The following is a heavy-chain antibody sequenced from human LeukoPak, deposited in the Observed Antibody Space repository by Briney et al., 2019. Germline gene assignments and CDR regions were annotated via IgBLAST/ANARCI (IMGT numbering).Heavy chain of an antibody. CDR1: GFTFSSYA. D-gene: IGHD3-22*01. CDR3: AKSTFQGNHYDSGGYYFLDAFDI. V-gene: IGHV3-23*01. CDR2: ISGSGGRT. Sequence: GGTLRLSCAASGFTFSSYAISWVRHAPGKGLEWVSDISGSGGRTHYAHSAKGRCTISRDNSKNTLYLQIYTLRAEDTAVYYFAKSTFQGNHYDSGGYYFLDAFDIWGQGTMVTVSS. J-gene: IGHJ3*02.